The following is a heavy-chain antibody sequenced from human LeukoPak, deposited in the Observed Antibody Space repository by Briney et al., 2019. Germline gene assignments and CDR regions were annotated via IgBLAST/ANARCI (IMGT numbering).Heavy chain of an antibody. CDR2: INSDGSST. Sequence: PGGSLRLSCAASGFTFSSYWMHWVRQVPGKGLVWVSRINSDGSSTSYAGSVKGRFTISRHNSNNTLYLQMNSLRADDTAVYYCARVSTGDWGQGTLVTVSS. J-gene: IGHJ4*02. V-gene: IGHV3-74*01. D-gene: IGHD1-1*01. CDR3: ARVSTGD. CDR1: GFTFSSYW.